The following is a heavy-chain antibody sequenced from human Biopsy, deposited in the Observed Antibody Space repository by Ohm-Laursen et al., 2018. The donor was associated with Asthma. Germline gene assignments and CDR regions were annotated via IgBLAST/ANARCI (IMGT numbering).Heavy chain of an antibody. J-gene: IGHJ3*01. Sequence: SVKVSCKGSRDIFSSYGFSWVRQAPGQGLEWMGGIIPISLTPSYARRFRGRVTISADEYTRTAYMELSSLRSEDTAVYYYARDPSYFDPSVEGWHLWGQGTMVTVSS. CDR3: ARDPSYFDPSVEGWHL. CDR1: RDIFSSYG. V-gene: IGHV1-69*13. D-gene: IGHD3-22*01. CDR2: IIPISLTP.